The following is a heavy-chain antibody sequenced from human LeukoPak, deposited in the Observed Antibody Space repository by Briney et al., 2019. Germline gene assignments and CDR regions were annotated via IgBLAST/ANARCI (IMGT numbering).Heavy chain of an antibody. CDR2: TRNKANSYTT. J-gene: IGHJ2*01. Sequence: GGSLRLSCAASGFTFSDHCVDWVRQAPGKGLEWVGRTRNKANSYTTEYAASVKGRFTISRDDSKKSLYLQMNSLKTEDTAVYYCARESGGGVLGYFDLWGRGTLVSVSS. V-gene: IGHV3-72*01. CDR3: ARESGGGVLGYFDL. CDR1: GFTFSDHC. D-gene: IGHD3-10*01.